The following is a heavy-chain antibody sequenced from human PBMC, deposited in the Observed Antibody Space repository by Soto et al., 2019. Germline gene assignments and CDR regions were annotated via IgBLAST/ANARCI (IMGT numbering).Heavy chain of an antibody. CDR3: AGIYGDYSAVGY. CDR2: ISSSSSYI. Sequence: GGSLRLSCTASGFTFRSYSMNWVRQAPGKGLEWVSSISSSSSYIYYADSVKGRFTISRDNAKNSLYLQMNSLRAEDTAVYYCAGIYGDYSAVGYWGQGTLVTVSS. V-gene: IGHV3-21*01. CDR1: GFTFRSYS. J-gene: IGHJ4*02. D-gene: IGHD4-17*01.